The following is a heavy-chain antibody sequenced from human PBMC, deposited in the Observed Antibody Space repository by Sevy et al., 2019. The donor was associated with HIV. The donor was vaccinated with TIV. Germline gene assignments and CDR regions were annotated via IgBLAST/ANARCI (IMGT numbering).Heavy chain of an antibody. D-gene: IGHD6-6*01. CDR2: ISYHGRNQ. CDR3: ARKQFVLPFDY. V-gene: IGHV3-30*03. Sequence: GGSLRLSCAASGFTFSGNWMSWVRQAPGKGLEWLAVISYHGRNQFYADSVRGRFTISRDDSKNTVYLQMNSLRPDDTAVYYCARKQFVLPFDYWGQGTLVTVSS. CDR1: GFTFSGNW. J-gene: IGHJ4*02.